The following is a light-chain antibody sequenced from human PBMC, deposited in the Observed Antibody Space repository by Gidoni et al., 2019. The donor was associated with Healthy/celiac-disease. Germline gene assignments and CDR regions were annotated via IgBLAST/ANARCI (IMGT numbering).Light chain of an antibody. J-gene: IGKJ4*01. CDR3: QQRSNWHLT. Sequence: EIVLTQSPATLSLSPGARATLSCLASQSASSYVAWYQQKPGQAPRLLIYDASNRATGIPARFSGSGSGTDFTLTISSLEPEDFAVYYCQQRSNWHLTFGGGTKVEIK. CDR2: DAS. V-gene: IGKV3-11*01. CDR1: QSASSY.